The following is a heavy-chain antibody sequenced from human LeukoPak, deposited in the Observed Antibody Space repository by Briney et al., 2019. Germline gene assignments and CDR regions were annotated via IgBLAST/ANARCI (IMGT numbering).Heavy chain of an antibody. D-gene: IGHD6-19*01. V-gene: IGHV3-73*01. CDR3: TSRGWP. CDR1: GFSFSGSS. Sequence: PGGSLRLSCAASGFSFSGSSMQWVRQAPGKGLEWVGRIRSKAHSYATAYAASVKGRFTISRDDSKNTAYLQMNSLKTEDTAVYHCTSRGWPWGQGTLVTVSS. J-gene: IGHJ4*02. CDR2: IRSKAHSYAT.